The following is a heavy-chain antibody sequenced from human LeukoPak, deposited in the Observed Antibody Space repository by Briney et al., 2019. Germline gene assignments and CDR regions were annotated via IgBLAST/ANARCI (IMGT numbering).Heavy chain of an antibody. J-gene: IGHJ5*02. CDR2: IWYDGSNK. V-gene: IGHV3-33*01. Sequence: GGSLRLSCAASGFTFSSYAMHWVRQAPGKGLECVAVIWYDGSNKYYADSVRGRFTISRDNSKNTLYLQMNSLRAEDTAVYYCARGGTYYDILTGYYMDNWFDPWGQGTLVTVSS. CDR3: ARGGTYYDILTGYYMDNWFDP. D-gene: IGHD3-9*01. CDR1: GFTFSSYA.